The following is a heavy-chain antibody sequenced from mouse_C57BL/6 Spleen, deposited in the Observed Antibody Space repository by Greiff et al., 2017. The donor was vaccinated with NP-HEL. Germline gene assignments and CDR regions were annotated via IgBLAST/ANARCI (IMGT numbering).Heavy chain of an antibody. CDR2: IWSGGST. J-gene: IGHJ4*01. CDR3: ARNHQGDY. Sequence: QVQLKQSGPGLVQPSQSLSITCTVSGFSLTSYGVHWVRQSPGTGLEWLGVIWSGGSTDYNAAFISRLSISKDNSKSQVFFKMNSLQADDTAIYYCARNHQGDYWGQGTSVTVSS. CDR1: GFSLTSYG. V-gene: IGHV2-2*01.